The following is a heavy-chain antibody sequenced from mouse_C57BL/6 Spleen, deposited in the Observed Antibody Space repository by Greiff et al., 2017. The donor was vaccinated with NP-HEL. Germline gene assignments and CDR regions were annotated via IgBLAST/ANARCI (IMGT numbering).Heavy chain of an antibody. CDR1: GYTFTDYY. Sequence: VQLQQSGAELVRPGASVKLSCKASGYTFTDYYINWVKQRPGQGLEWIARIYPGSGNTYYNEKFKGKATLTAEKSSSTAYMQLSSLTSEDSAVYFCARGITGRLDYWGQGTTLTVSS. D-gene: IGHD1-3*01. CDR3: ARGITGRLDY. J-gene: IGHJ2*01. CDR2: IYPGSGNT. V-gene: IGHV1-76*01.